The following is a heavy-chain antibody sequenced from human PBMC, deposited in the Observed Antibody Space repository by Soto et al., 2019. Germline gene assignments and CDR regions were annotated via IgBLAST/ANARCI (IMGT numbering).Heavy chain of an antibody. Sequence: QVQLVESGGGVVQPGRSLRLSCAASGFTFSSSGMHWVRQAPGKGLEWVAVIWYDGSNKYYADSVKGRFTISRDNSKNTRYLQMNSLRAEDTAVYYCSRLILGATQEVFNYWGQGTLVTVSS. CDR2: IWYDGSNK. D-gene: IGHD1-26*01. J-gene: IGHJ4*02. CDR3: SRLILGATQEVFNY. CDR1: GFTFSSSG. V-gene: IGHV3-33*01.